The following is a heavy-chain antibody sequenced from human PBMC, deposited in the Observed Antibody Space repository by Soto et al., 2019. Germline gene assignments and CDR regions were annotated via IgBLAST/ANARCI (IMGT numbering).Heavy chain of an antibody. CDR1: GSTLTGYY. CDR3: ARVSVGGYYYGMDV. Sequence: AAVKVSCKASGSTLTGYYMHWVRQAPGQGLEWMGWINPNSGGTNYAQKFQGRVIMTRHTSISTAYIELSRLRSDDTAVYYCARVSVGGYYYGMDVWGQGTTVTVSS. V-gene: IGHV1-2*02. J-gene: IGHJ6*02. D-gene: IGHD3-3*01. CDR2: INPNSGGT.